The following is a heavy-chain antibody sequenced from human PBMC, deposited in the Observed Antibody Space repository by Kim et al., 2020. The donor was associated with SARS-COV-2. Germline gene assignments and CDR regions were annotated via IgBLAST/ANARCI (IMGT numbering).Heavy chain of an antibody. CDR2: N. D-gene: IGHD1-26*01. J-gene: IGHJ4*02. V-gene: IGHV6-1*01. CDR3: AKGRGGAYDY. Sequence: NDYAVPVKSRMTINPDTSKNQFSLQLNSVTPEDTAMYYCAKGRGGAYDYWGQGTLVTVSS.